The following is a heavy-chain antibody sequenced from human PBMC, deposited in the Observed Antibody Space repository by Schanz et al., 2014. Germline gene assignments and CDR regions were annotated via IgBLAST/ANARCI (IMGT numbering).Heavy chain of an antibody. J-gene: IGHJ6*02. CDR2: ISGGGGTR. CDR1: GFTFGSYG. CDR3: AKDSCSSTTCYGSGMDV. V-gene: IGHV3-23*01. D-gene: IGHD2-2*01. Sequence: EEQLLQSGGGLVQPGGSLRLSCAASGFTFGSYGMSWVRQGPGKGLEWVSGISGGGGTRNYADSVKGRFTVFRDNSKRTLYLEINDPRAEDAAVYYCAKDSCSSTTCYGSGMDVWGQGSTVTVSS.